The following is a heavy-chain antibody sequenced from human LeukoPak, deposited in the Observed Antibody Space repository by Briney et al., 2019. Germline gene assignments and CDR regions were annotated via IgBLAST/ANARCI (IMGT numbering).Heavy chain of an antibody. Sequence: GRSLRLSCAASGFTFSTYGMHWVRQAPGKGLEWVAIIWYDGSNKYYADSVKGRFTISRDNSKNTLYLQMNSLRAEDTAVYYCAKEVGGSGSSYMAYFDYWGQGILVTVSS. CDR3: AKEVGGSGSSYMAYFDY. D-gene: IGHD3-10*01. V-gene: IGHV3-33*06. J-gene: IGHJ4*02. CDR1: GFTFSTYG. CDR2: IWYDGSNK.